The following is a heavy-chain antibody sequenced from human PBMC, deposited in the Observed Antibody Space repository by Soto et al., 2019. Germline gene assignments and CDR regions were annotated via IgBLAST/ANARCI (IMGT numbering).Heavy chain of an antibody. CDR2: IIHIYGRA. V-gene: IGHV1-69*12. D-gene: IGHD3-16*01. J-gene: IGHJ4*02. CDR3: ASNVWEEQYSYLH. Sequence: QVQLVQSGAEVKKPGSSVKVSCKASGGTFSSYDISWVRQAPGQGLEWMGGIIHIYGRANYEQKFQGRVTITADESTSTAYMELSSLRSEDTAVYYCASNVWEEQYSYLHWGQGTLVTVSS. CDR1: GGTFSSYD.